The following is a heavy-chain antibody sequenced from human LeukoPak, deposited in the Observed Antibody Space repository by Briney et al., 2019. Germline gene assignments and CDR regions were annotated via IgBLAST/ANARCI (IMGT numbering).Heavy chain of an antibody. V-gene: IGHV3-33*06. CDR2: LWYDGVTK. CDR1: GITLSSHG. Sequence: GGSLRLSCAASGITLSSHGMSWVRQAPGKGLEWVAVLWYDGVTKLHLESVEGRFTISRDDSKNTLYLQMNGLRADDTAVYYCAESASGSYGTFDYWGQGTLVTVSS. D-gene: IGHD1-26*01. CDR3: AESASGSYGTFDY. J-gene: IGHJ4*02.